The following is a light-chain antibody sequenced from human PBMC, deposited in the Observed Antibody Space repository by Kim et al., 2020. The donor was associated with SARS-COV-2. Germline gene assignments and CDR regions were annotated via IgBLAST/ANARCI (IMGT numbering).Light chain of an antibody. V-gene: IGKV1-5*03. J-gene: IGKJ1*01. CDR3: QQYKTYSRT. CDR1: QNIGSS. CDR2: RAS. Sequence: GDAVTVTCRASQNIGSSLAWLQQKAGKAQTALNYRASNLENGVPSRFSGSGSGTDFTLTISGLPPDDFATYYCQQYKTYSRTFGQGTKVDIK.